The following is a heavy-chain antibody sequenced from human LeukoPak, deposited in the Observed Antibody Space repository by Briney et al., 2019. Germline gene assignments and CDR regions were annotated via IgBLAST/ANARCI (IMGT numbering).Heavy chain of an antibody. D-gene: IGHD2-15*01. CDR2: IYTSGST. V-gene: IGHV4-4*07. CDR1: GGSISSYY. Sequence: PSETLSLTCTVSGGSISSYYWSWIRQPAGKGLEWIGRIYTSGSTNYNPSLKSRDTMSVDTSKNQFSLKLSSVTAADTAVYYCAREIGYCSGGSCYPGYFQHWGQGTLVTVSS. J-gene: IGHJ1*01. CDR3: AREIGYCSGGSCYPGYFQH.